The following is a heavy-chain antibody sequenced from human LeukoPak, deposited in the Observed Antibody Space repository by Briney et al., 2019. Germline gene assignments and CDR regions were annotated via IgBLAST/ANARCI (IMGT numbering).Heavy chain of an antibody. CDR1: GFTFSTYW. Sequence: GGSLRLSCAASGFTFSTYWMSWVRQAPGKGLEWVANIKQDGSEKYYGVSVKGRFTVSRDNTKSSLYLQMNSLRAEDTAVYYCARGESWSFDYWGQGTPVTVSS. D-gene: IGHD6-13*01. CDR2: IKQDGSEK. CDR3: ARGESWSFDY. J-gene: IGHJ4*02. V-gene: IGHV3-7*04.